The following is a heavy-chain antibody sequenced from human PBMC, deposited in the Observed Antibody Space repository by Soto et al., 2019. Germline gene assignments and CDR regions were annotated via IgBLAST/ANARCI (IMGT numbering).Heavy chain of an antibody. J-gene: IGHJ4*02. CDR3: ARDLGGHIVGASLDY. D-gene: IGHD1-26*01. Sequence: QVQLVQSGAEVKKPGASVKVSCKASGYTFTSYYMHWVRQAPGQGLEWMGIINPSGGSTSYAQKFQGRVTMTRDTSTSTVYMELSSLRSEDTAVYYCARDLGGHIVGASLDYWGQGTLGTVSS. CDR2: INPSGGST. V-gene: IGHV1-46*01. CDR1: GYTFTSYY.